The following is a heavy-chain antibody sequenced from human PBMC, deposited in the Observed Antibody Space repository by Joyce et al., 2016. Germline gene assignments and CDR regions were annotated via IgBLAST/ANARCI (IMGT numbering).Heavy chain of an antibody. Sequence: EVQLVESGGDLLQPGGSLRLACAASGFSVSRDYRSWVRQATGKGLEWVSLIYSGGSTYYADSVKGRFTISRDSSKNTVYLQMDSLRVEDTAVYYCARDPDCSGGSCYYFNNWGQGTLVTVSS. CDR1: GFSVSRDY. V-gene: IGHV3-53*01. J-gene: IGHJ4*02. CDR2: IYSGGST. D-gene: IGHD2-15*01. CDR3: ARDPDCSGGSCYYFNN.